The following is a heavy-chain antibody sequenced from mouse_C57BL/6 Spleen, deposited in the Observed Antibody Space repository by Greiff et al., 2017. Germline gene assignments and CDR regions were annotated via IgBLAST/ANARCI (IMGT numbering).Heavy chain of an antibody. V-gene: IGHV1-52*01. J-gene: IGHJ2*01. CDR2: IDPSDSET. CDR3: ARGRYDYGLDY. D-gene: IGHD2-4*01. CDR1: GYTFTSYW. Sequence: VQLQQPGAELVRPGSSVKLSCKASGYTFTSYWMHWVKQRPIQGLEWIGNIDPSDSETHYNQKFKDKATLTVDKSSSTAYMQLSSLTSEDSSVYYCARGRYDYGLDYWGQGTTLTVSS.